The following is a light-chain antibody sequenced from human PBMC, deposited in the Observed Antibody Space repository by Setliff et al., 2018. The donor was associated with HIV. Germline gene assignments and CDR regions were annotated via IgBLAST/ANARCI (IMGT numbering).Light chain of an antibody. CDR2: KAS. V-gene: IGKV1-5*03. CDR1: QSISSW. J-gene: IGKJ1*01. CDR3: QQYNNYPRT. Sequence: DIQMTQSPSTLSASVGDRVTITCRASQSISSWLAWYQQKPGKAPNLLIYKASSLQSGVPSRFSGSGSGTEFTLTTSSLQPDDFATYYCQQYNNYPRTFGQGTKVDIK.